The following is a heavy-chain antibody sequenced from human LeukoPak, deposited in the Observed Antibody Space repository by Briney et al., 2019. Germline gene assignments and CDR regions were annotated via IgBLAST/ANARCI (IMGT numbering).Heavy chain of an antibody. J-gene: IGHJ4*02. CDR1: GYTFTSYA. CDR2: IIPIFGTA. CDR3: ARGRPALVVITYFDY. D-gene: IGHD3-22*01. Sequence: GASVKVSCKASGYTFTSYAISWVRQAPGQGLEWMGGIIPIFGTANYAQKFQGRVTITTDESTSTAYMELSSLRSEDTAVYYCARGRPALVVITYFDYWGQGTLVTVSS. V-gene: IGHV1-69*05.